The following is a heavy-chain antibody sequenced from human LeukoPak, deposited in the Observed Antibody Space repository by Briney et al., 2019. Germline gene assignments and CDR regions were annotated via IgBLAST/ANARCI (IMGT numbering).Heavy chain of an antibody. D-gene: IGHD5-12*01. CDR2: IYHSGST. CDR3: ARAKRGYSGYDPPYFDY. Sequence: SGTLSLTCAVSGGSISSSNWWSWVRQPPGKGLEWIGEIYHSGSTNYNPSLKSRVTISVDKSKNQFSLKLSSVTAADTAVYYCARAKRGYSGYDPPYFDYWGQGTLVTVSS. V-gene: IGHV4-4*02. CDR1: GGSISSSNW. J-gene: IGHJ4*02.